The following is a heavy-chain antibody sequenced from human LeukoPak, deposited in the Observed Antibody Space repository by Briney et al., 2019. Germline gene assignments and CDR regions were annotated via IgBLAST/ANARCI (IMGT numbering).Heavy chain of an antibody. J-gene: IGHJ4*02. Sequence: GGSLRLSCPAPGFPFGDYALGWVRQAPGRGPGWVSAITGGGRTYYADSVKGRFTASRDNAKDTLYLQMNSLREEDTAVYFCVRDRGILLRYYFDSWGQGTLVTVSS. D-gene: IGHD3-10*01. CDR2: ITGGGRT. CDR1: GFPFGDYA. V-gene: IGHV3-23*01. CDR3: VRDRGILLRYYFDS.